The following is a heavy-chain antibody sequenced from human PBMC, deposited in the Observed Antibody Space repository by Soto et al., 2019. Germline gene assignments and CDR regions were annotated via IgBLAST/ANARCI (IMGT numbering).Heavy chain of an antibody. CDR2: ICTSGST. D-gene: IGHD4-17*01. CDR3: AGAGVTVSTEYWCDY. V-gene: IGHV4-30-2*01. Sequence: TSEALSLSSAVSGGSITSGGHSRSWMRPQPGPGVERIGDICTSGSTYDNPSLQSRVTKSVDRAKNQFSRRLSTVKAADTAVYYCAGAGVTVSTEYWCDYWGQGNRFTVSS. CDR1: GGSITSGGHS. J-gene: IGHJ4*02.